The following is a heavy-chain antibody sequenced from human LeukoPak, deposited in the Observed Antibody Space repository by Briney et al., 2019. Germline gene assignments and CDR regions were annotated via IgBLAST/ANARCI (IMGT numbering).Heavy chain of an antibody. J-gene: IGHJ4*02. D-gene: IGHD2-2*01. CDR2: IYHSGST. CDR1: GYSISSGYY. V-gene: IGHV4-38-2*01. CDR3: ARQKSYCSSTSCYSSFLDY. Sequence: SDTLSLTCAVSGYSISSGYYWGWIRQPPGKGLEWIRSIYHSGSTYYNPSLKSRVTISVDTSKNQFSLKLSSVTAADTAVYYCARQKSYCSSTSCYSSFLDYWGQGTLVTVSS.